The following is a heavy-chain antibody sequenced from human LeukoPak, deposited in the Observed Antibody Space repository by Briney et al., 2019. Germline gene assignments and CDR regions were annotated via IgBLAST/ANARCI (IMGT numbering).Heavy chain of an antibody. Sequence: GESLQISCKGSGYSFTSYWIGWVRQMPGKGLEWMGIIHPADSDTRYSPSFQGQVTISADKSISTAFLQWSSLKASDTAMYYCARHWDTGDLGYWGQGTLVTVSS. CDR3: ARHWDTGDLGY. CDR2: IHPADSDT. V-gene: IGHV5-51*01. D-gene: IGHD1-14*01. J-gene: IGHJ4*02. CDR1: GYSFTSYW.